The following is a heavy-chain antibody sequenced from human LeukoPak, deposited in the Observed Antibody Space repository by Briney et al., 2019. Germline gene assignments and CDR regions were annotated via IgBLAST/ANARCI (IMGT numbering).Heavy chain of an antibody. J-gene: IGHJ6*03. Sequence: AGGSLRLSCAASGFTVSDNHMNWVRQAPGKGLEWVSAISGSGGSTYYADSVKGRFTISRDNSKNTLYLQMNSLRAEDTAVYYCASGGSYFRYYYYMDVWGKGTTVTVSS. V-gene: IGHV3-23*01. CDR1: GFTVSDNH. CDR3: ASGGSYFRYYYYMDV. CDR2: ISGSGGST. D-gene: IGHD1-26*01.